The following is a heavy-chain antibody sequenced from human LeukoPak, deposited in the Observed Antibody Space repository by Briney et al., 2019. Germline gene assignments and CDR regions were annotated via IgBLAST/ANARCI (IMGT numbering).Heavy chain of an antibody. V-gene: IGHV5-51*01. Sequence: GESLKISCKGSGYRFTTYWIGWVRQMPGKGLEWMAFIYPGDSDTRYSPSFQGLVTVSADKSINTAYLRWSSLQASDTAMYYCARHSTIASRPAEDFGYWGQGTLVTVSS. CDR2: IYPGDSDT. J-gene: IGHJ4*02. CDR1: GYRFTTYW. CDR3: ARHSTIASRPAEDFGY. D-gene: IGHD6-6*01.